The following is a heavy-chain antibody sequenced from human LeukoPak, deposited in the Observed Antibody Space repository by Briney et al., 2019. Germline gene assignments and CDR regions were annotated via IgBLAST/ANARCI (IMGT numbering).Heavy chain of an antibody. CDR3: AREGYYYGSGSYSYFDY. J-gene: IGHJ4*02. CDR2: TSYDGSNK. D-gene: IGHD3-10*01. V-gene: IGHV3-30-3*01. Sequence: GGSLRLSCAASGFTFSSYAMHWVRQAPGKGLEWVAVTSYDGSNKYYADSVKGRFTISRDNSKNTLYLQMNSLRAEDTAVYYCAREGYYYGSGSYSYFDYWGQGTLVTVSS. CDR1: GFTFSSYA.